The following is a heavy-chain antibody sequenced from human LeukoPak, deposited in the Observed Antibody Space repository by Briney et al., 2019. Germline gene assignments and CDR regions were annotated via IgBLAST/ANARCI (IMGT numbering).Heavy chain of an antibody. CDR3: ARALFGLGSSWYRPIWYFDL. J-gene: IGHJ2*01. CDR1: GGSISSGSYY. D-gene: IGHD6-13*01. CDR2: IYTSGST. V-gene: IGHV4-61*02. Sequence: PSETLSLTCTVSGGSISSGSYYWSWIRQPAGKGLEWIGRIYTSGSTNYNPSLKSRVTISVDTSKNQFSLKLSSVTAADTAVYYCARALFGLGSSWYRPIWYFDLWGRGTLVTVSS.